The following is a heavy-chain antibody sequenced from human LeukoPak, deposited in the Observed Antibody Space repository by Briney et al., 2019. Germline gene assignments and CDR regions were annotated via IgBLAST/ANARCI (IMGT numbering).Heavy chain of an antibody. V-gene: IGHV4-39*01. D-gene: IGHD4-17*01. J-gene: IGHJ4*02. CDR3: ARRGARTTVTNGYFDY. Sequence: SETLSLTCSVSGGSISSSSYYWGWIRQPPGKGLEWIGSISYSGNTNYNPSLKSRVTISVDTSENQFSLRLSSVTAADTAVYYCARRGARTTVTNGYFDYWGPGTLVTVSS. CDR1: GGSISSSSYY. CDR2: ISYSGNT.